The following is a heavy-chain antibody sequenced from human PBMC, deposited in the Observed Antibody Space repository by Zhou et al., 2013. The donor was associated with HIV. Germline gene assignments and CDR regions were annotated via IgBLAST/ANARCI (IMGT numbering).Heavy chain of an antibody. CDR2: FDTDDRET. CDR1: GYTLSDLL. CDR3: AVDRVLQQRLENTLAI. Sequence: QVRLVQSGAEVKKPGASVKVSCKISGYTLSDLLVHWVRQAPGSGLEWVGRFDTDDRETTYTQKFQGRVTMTGDKSTDTAYFEATSLTSDDTAVYYCAVDRVLQQRLENTLAIWGQGTLVSVSS. J-gene: IGHJ3*02. D-gene: IGHD1-1*01. V-gene: IGHV1-24*01.